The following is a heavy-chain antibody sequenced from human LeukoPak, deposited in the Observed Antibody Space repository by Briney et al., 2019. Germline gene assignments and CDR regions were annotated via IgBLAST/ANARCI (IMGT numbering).Heavy chain of an antibody. CDR2: ISGSGGST. CDR1: GFTFSSYA. CDR3: AKVIPLYGSGSYFAPGYMDV. J-gene: IGHJ6*03. D-gene: IGHD3-10*01. Sequence: GGSLRLSCAASGFTFSSYAMSWVRQAPGKGLEWVSAISGSGGSTYYADSVQGRFTISRDNSRSTLYLHMHSLRAEDTAIYYCAKVIPLYGSGSYFAPGYMDVWGKGTTVTVSS. V-gene: IGHV3-23*01.